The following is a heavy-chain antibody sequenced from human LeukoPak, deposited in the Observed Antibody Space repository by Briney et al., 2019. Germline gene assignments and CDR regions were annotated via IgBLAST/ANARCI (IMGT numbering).Heavy chain of an antibody. V-gene: IGHV3-30-3*01. J-gene: IGHJ3*01. CDR3: ARDRIAGAAAFDV. D-gene: IGHD6-19*01. CDR1: GFTFSSYA. CDR2: ISYDGSNK. Sequence: GGSLRLSCAASGFTFSSYAMHWVRQAPGKGLEWVAVISYDGSNKYYADSVKGRFTISRDNSKNALYLQMNNLRAEDTAVYYCARDRIAGAAAFDVWGQGTMVTVSS.